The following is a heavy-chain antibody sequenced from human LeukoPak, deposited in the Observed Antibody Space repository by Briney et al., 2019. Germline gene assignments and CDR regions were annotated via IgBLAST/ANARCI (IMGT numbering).Heavy chain of an antibody. Sequence: SETLSLTCTVSGGSISSSSYYWGWIRQPPGKRLEWIGSIYYSGSTYYNPSLKSRVTISVDTSKNQFSLKLSSVTAADTAVYYCARPISEWELLEAGAFDIWGQGTMVTVSS. J-gene: IGHJ3*02. V-gene: IGHV4-39*01. D-gene: IGHD1-26*01. CDR1: GGSISSSSYY. CDR2: IYYSGST. CDR3: ARPISEWELLEAGAFDI.